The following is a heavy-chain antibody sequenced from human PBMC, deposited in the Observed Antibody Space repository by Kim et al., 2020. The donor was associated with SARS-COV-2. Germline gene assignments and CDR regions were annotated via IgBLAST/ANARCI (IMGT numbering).Heavy chain of an antibody. CDR3: AREEVVTYYFDY. D-gene: IGHD2-21*02. V-gene: IGHV1-69*01. J-gene: IGHJ4*02. Sequence: NAAQKFQGRVTITADASTSTSYMELSSLRSEDTAVYYCAREEVVTYYFDYWGQGTLVTVSS.